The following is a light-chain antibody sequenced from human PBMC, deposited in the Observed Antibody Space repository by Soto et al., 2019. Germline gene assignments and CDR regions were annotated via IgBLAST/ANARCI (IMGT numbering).Light chain of an antibody. V-gene: IGKV1-5*03. CDR3: QNYDYYTWT. Sequence: DIQLTQSPSTLSASVGDRVTITCRASQSIGVWLTWYQQKPGKAHKFLIYKTSTLETGVPSRFSGSGSGTESTLTISSMQPHRFATSLCQNYDYYTWTFGQGTKVEIK. J-gene: IGKJ1*01. CDR2: KTS. CDR1: QSIGVW.